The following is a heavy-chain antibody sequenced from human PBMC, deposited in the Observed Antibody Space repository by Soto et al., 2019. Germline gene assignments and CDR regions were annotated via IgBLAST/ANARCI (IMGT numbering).Heavy chain of an antibody. CDR1: GFTFSSYA. D-gene: IGHD6-19*01. J-gene: IGHJ5*02. Sequence: PGGSLRLSCAASGFTFSSYAMHWVRQAPGKGLEWVAVISYDGSNKYYADSVKGRFTISRDNSKNTLYLQMNSLRAEDTVVYYCARDPQYSSGWDNWFDPWGQGTLVTVSS. V-gene: IGHV3-30-3*01. CDR3: ARDPQYSSGWDNWFDP. CDR2: ISYDGSNK.